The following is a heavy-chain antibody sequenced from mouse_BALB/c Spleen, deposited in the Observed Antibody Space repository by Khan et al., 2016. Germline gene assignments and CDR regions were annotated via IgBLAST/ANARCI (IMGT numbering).Heavy chain of an antibody. V-gene: IGHV1-63*02. Sequence: QVQLQQSGAELVRPGTSVKMSCKAAGYTFTDYWLNWVKQRPGHGLEWIGDIYLGGGYSNYNEKFKGKAKLTADTSSSTAYMHLSSLTSEDSAIYACARGVYDGDYVGAMDYWGQGTSVTVSS. CDR3: ARGVYDGDYVGAMDY. D-gene: IGHD2-13*01. J-gene: IGHJ4*01. CDR1: GYTFTDYW. CDR2: IYLGGGYS.